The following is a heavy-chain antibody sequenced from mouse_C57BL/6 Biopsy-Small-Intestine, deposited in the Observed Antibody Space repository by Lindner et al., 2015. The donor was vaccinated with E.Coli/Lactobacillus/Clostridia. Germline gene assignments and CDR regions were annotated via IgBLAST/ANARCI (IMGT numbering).Heavy chain of an antibody. CDR3: AIYDRDNAMDY. J-gene: IGHJ4*01. V-gene: IGHV1-55*01. D-gene: IGHD2-12*01. CDR2: VYPGYGST. Sequence: VQLQESGAELVKPGASVKMSCKASGYTFTNYWMTWVRQRPGQGPEWIGDVYPGYGSTNYNEKFKSRATLTADTSSSTAYMQLRSLTSEDSAVYYCAIYDRDNAMDYWGQGTSVTVST. CDR1: GYTFTNYW.